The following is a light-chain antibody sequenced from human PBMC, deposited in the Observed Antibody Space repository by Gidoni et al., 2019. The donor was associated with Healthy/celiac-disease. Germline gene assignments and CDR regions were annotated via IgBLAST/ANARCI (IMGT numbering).Light chain of an antibody. CDR3: QQYDNLPT. CDR2: DAS. Sequence: DIQMTQSPSSLSASVGDRVTITCQASHDISNYLNRYQQKTGKAPKLLIYDASNLETGVPSRVSGRGSGTDFTLTISSLQLEDITTYYCQQYDNLPTFGQGTRLEIK. J-gene: IGKJ5*01. CDR1: HDISNY. V-gene: IGKV1-33*01.